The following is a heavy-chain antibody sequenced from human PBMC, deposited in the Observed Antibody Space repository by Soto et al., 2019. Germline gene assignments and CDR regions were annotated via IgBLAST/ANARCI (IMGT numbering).Heavy chain of an antibody. Sequence: GGSLRLSCAASGFTVSSNYMSWVRQAPGKGLEWVSVIYSGGSTYYADSVKGRFTISRHNSKNTLYLQMNSLRAEDTAVYYCASNSPQFYYYYYMDVWGKGTTVTVSS. J-gene: IGHJ6*03. CDR2: IYSGGST. CDR1: GFTVSSNY. V-gene: IGHV3-53*04. CDR3: ASNSPQFYYYYYMDV.